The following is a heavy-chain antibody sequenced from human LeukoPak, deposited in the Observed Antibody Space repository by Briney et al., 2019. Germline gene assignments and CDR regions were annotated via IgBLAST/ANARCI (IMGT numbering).Heavy chain of an antibody. Sequence: PGGSLRLSCAASGFTFSTYAMSWVRQAPEKGLEWVSTITGYGANTYYAASGKGRFTISRDNSRNTLYLQMNSLRAEDTAVYYCAKDRCSGGSCYFSYYYGMDVWGQGTTVTVSS. CDR2: ITGYGANT. J-gene: IGHJ6*02. D-gene: IGHD2-15*01. V-gene: IGHV3-23*01. CDR3: AKDRCSGGSCYFSYYYGMDV. CDR1: GFTFSTYA.